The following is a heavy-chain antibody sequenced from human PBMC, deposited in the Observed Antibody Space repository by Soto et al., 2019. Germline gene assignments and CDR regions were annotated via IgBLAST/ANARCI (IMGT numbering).Heavy chain of an antibody. V-gene: IGHV3-23*01. Sequence: EVHLFESGGGLVQPGGSLRLSCAASGFTFRNYAMSWVRQAPGKGREWVSSITDSGGSTYYADSVRGRFTISRDNSKTTLYLQMNSLRAEDTAVYYCAKVTGIIDPFDPWGPGTLVTVSS. CDR3: AKVTGIIDPFDP. CDR2: ITDSGGST. J-gene: IGHJ5*02. CDR1: GFTFRNYA.